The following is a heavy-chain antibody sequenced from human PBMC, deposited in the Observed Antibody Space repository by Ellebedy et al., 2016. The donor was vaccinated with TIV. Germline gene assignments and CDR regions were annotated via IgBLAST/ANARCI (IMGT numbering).Heavy chain of an antibody. J-gene: IGHJ2*01. V-gene: IGHV3-7*01. CDR1: GLTLNNYW. D-gene: IGHD4-17*01. CDR2: MNEDGTKK. Sequence: GGSLRLSCTASGLTLNNYWMTWVRQAPGKGLEWVANMNEDGTKKHYVDSVKGRFTISRDNAGNSLYLQMNSLGAEDTAVYYCARAIYGASYLWGRGTLVTVSS. CDR3: ARAIYGASYL.